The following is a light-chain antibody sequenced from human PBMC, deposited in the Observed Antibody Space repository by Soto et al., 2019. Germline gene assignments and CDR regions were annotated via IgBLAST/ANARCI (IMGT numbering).Light chain of an antibody. CDR1: QGISSY. CDR2: AAS. CDR3: QQYYSYPHT. V-gene: IGKV1-8*01. Sequence: AIRMTQSPSSFSASTGDRVTITCRASQGISSYLAWYQQKPGKAPKLLIYAASTLQSGVTSRFSGSGSGTDFTLTISCLQSEDFATYYYQQYYSYPHTFGQGTKVEIK. J-gene: IGKJ1*01.